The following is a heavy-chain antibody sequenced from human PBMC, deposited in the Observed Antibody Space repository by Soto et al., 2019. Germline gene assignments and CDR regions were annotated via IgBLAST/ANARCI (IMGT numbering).Heavy chain of an antibody. CDR3: ARDLTDYYDSRYFTGAFDI. V-gene: IGHV1-18*04. D-gene: IGHD3-22*01. J-gene: IGHJ3*02. CDR1: GYTFTSYG. Sequence: ASVKVSCKASGYTFTSYGISWVRQAPGQGLEWMGWISAYNGNTNYAQKLQGRVTMTTDTSTSTAYMELRSLRSDDTAVYYCARDLTDYYDSRYFTGAFDIWGQGTMVTVSS. CDR2: ISAYNGNT.